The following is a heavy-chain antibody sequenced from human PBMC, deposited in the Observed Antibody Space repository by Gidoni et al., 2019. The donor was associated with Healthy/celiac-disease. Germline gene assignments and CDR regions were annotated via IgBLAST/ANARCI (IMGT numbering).Heavy chain of an antibody. CDR3: ARDSAPFIQLAGMDV. V-gene: IGHV3-21*01. J-gene: IGHJ6*02. CDR1: GFTFRRDS. CDR2: ISSSSSYI. Sequence: EVQLVESGGGLVKPGGSLLLSCPASGFTFRRDSMNWVRQAPGKGLEWVSSISSSSSYIYYADSVKGRFTISRDNAKNSLYLQMNSLRAEDTAVYYCARDSAPFIQLAGMDVWGQGTTVTVSS. D-gene: IGHD5-18*01.